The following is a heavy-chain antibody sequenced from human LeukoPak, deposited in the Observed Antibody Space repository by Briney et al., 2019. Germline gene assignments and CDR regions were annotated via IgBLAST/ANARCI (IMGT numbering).Heavy chain of an antibody. CDR1: GYTFTSYG. V-gene: IGHV1-18*01. D-gene: IGHD6-13*01. J-gene: IGHJ5*02. Sequence: ASVKVSCKASGYTFTSYGISWVRQAPGQGLEWMGWISAYNGNTNYAQKLQGRVTMTTDTSTSTAYMELRSLRSDDTAVYYCAGDGPFNSSSSWPLGWFDPWGQGTLVTVSS. CDR2: ISAYNGNT. CDR3: AGDGPFNSSSSWPLGWFDP.